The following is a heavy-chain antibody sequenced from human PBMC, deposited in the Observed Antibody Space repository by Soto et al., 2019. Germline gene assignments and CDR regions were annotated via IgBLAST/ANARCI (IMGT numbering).Heavy chain of an antibody. V-gene: IGHV1-8*01. D-gene: IGHD2-2*02. CDR2: MNPNSGNT. Sequence: ASVKVSCKASGYTFTSYDINWVRQATGQGLEWMGWMNPNSGNTGYAQKFQGRVTMTRNTSISTAYMELSSLRSEDTAVYYCARVGDSYTDDYYYYGMDVWGQGTTVTVSS. J-gene: IGHJ6*02. CDR1: GYTFTSYD. CDR3: ARVGDSYTDDYYYYGMDV.